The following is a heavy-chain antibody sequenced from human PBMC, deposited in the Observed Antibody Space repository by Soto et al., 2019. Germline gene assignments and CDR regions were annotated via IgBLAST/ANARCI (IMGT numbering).Heavy chain of an antibody. J-gene: IGHJ4*02. Sequence: GGSLRLSCAASGFTFSRYSMNWVRQAPGKGLEWVSSISSTTNYIYYADSMKGRFTVSRDNAKNSVYLDMNSLSAEDTAVYYCARESEDLTSNFDYWGQGTMVTVYS. CDR1: GFTFSRYS. V-gene: IGHV3-21*01. CDR2: ISSTTNYI. CDR3: ARESEDLTSNFDY.